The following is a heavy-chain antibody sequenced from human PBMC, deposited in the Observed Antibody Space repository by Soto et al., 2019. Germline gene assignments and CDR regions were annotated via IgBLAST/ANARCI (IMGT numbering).Heavy chain of an antibody. V-gene: IGHV1-46*01. D-gene: IGHD3-22*01. Sequence: ASVKVSCKASGYTFTSYYMHWVRQAPGQRLEWMGIINPSGGSTSYAQKFQGRVTMTRDTSTSTVYMELSSLRSEDTAVYYCARSLITMIVVVTGGMDVWGQGTTVTVSS. J-gene: IGHJ6*02. CDR1: GYTFTSYY. CDR2: INPSGGST. CDR3: ARSLITMIVVVTGGMDV.